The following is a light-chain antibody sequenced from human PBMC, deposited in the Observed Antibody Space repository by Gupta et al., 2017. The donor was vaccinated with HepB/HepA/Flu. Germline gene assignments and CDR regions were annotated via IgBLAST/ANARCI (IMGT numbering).Light chain of an antibody. CDR1: QSRYNY. V-gene: IGKV3-11*01. CDR3: MQRLQCQHT. Sequence: ELLLTQSPVTLSSSPRESATLSCRASQSRYNYLTWYQQKPGQAPRLLIHDASNRATGIPARFSGSGSGTDFTLKISRVEPEDVAVYYCMQRLQCQHTFGRGTKVDIK. CDR2: DAS. J-gene: IGKJ3*01.